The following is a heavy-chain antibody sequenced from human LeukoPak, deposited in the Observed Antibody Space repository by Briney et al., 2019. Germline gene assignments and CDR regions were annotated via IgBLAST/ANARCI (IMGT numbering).Heavy chain of an antibody. CDR3: TTGDYDILTGYLSFDH. J-gene: IGHJ4*02. CDR1: GFTFSNAW. CDR2: IKSKTDGGTT. V-gene: IGHV3-15*01. D-gene: IGHD3-9*01. Sequence: GGSLRLSCAASGFTFSNAWMSWVRQAPGKGLEWVGRIKSKTDGGTTDYAAPVKGRFTISRDDSKNTLYMQMNSLKTEDTAVYYCTTGDYDILTGYLSFDHWGQGTLVTVSS.